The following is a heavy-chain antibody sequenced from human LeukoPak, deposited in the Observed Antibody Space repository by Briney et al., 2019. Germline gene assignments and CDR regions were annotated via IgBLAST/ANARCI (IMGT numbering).Heavy chain of an antibody. V-gene: IGHV1-46*01. CDR1: GYTFTSYY. J-gene: IGHJ4*02. D-gene: IGHD3-3*02. CDR2: INPSGGST. CDR3: ARAPPSHVSASAVDY. Sequence: VASVKVSCKASGYTFTSYYMHWVRQAPGQGLEWMGIINPSGGSTSYAQKFQGRVTMTRDMSTSTVYMELNSLRAEDTAVYYCARAPPSHVSASAVDYRGQGTLVTVSS.